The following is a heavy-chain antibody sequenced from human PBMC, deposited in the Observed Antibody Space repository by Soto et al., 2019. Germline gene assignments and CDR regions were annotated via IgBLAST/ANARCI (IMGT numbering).Heavy chain of an antibody. Sequence: GGSLRLSCAASGFTFSSYAMHWVRQAPGKGLEWVAVISNDGNNRDYADSVKGRFTISRDNSKNTLFLQMNSLRAEDTAVYYCARGYGIVTGFGYWGQGTLVTVSS. V-gene: IGHV3-30-3*01. CDR1: GFTFSSYA. D-gene: IGHD3-9*01. CDR2: ISNDGNNR. J-gene: IGHJ4*02. CDR3: ARGYGIVTGFGY.